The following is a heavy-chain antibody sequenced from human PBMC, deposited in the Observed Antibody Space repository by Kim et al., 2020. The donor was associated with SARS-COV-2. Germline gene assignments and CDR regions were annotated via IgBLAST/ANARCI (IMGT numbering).Heavy chain of an antibody. J-gene: IGHJ4*02. CDR3: ARMRYEVATMFDY. D-gene: IGHD5-12*01. CDR2: IYHSGGT. CDR1: GGSIRSDKHY. Sequence: SETLSLTCTVSGGSIRSDKHYWSWLRQLPGKGPEWIGSIYHSGGTYYNASLQSRLVISVDTSKNQFSLKLSAVTAADTATYYCARMRYEVATMFDYWGQGIRVIV. V-gene: IGHV4-30-4*08.